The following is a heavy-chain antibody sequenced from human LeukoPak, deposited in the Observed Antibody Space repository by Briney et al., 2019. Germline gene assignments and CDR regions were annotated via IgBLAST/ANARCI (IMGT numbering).Heavy chain of an antibody. CDR3: VRDHVSPGLSNWFDP. Sequence: SETLSLTCTVSGGPISSYYWSWIRQPAGKGLEWIGRIYTSGSTNYNPSLKSRVTMSVDTSKNQFSLKVTSVTASDTAMYYCVRDHVSPGLSNWFDPWGQGTLVTVSS. J-gene: IGHJ5*02. V-gene: IGHV4-4*07. D-gene: IGHD3-16*01. CDR1: GGPISSYY. CDR2: IYTSGST.